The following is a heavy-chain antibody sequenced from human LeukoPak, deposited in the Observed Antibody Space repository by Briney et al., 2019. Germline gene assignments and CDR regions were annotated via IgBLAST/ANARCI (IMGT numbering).Heavy chain of an antibody. J-gene: IGHJ3*02. CDR1: GGSISSYY. V-gene: IGHV4-59*01. CDR3: ARDLRSDPYAFDI. CDR2: IYYSGST. Sequence: PSETLSLTCTVSGGSISSYYWSWLRQPPGKGLEWIGYIYYSGSTNYNPSLKSRVTISVDTSKNQFSLKLSSVTAADTAVYYCARDLRSDPYAFDIWGQGTMVTVSS.